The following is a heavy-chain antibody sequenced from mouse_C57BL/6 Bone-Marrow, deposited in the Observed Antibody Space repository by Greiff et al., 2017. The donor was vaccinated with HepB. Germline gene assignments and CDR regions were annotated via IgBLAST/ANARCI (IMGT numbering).Heavy chain of an antibody. Sequence: QVQLQQSGPELARPWASVKISCQAFYTFSRRVHIAIRDTNYWMQWVKQRPGQGLEWIGSIYPGNGDTSYNQKFKGKATLTADKSSSTAYMRLSGLTSEDSAVYYCAAHYDGSSRGYFDYGGQGTTLTVSS. CDR1: YTFSRRVH. V-gene: IGHV1-87*01. D-gene: IGHD1-1*01. CDR3: SEDSAVYYCAAHYDGSSRGYFDY. CDR2: GQGLEWIG. J-gene: IGHJ2*01.